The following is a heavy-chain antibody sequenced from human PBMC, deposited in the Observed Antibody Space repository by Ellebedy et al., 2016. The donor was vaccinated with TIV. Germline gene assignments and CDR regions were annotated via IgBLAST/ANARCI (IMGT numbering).Heavy chain of an antibody. Sequence: GESLKISCAASGFTFDDYAMSWVRQVPGKGLEWLSDINWNGDITTYADAVRGRFTVSRDNAKNSLSVQINSLGAEDTALYFYARHSYGGNSGLDYWGRGILVTVSS. J-gene: IGHJ4*02. V-gene: IGHV3-20*04. CDR2: INWNGDIT. CDR1: GFTFDDYA. CDR3: ARHSYGGNSGLDY. D-gene: IGHD4-23*01.